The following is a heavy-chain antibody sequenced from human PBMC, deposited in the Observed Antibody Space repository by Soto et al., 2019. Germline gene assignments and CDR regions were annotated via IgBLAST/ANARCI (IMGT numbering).Heavy chain of an antibody. Sequence: PLGSLRISCAACGYTVSSYWMGWVRQAPGKGLEWVANIKQDGSEKYYVDSVKGRFTISRDNAKSSLYLQMNSLRAEDTAVYYCARKQPTVRGFSAGYMDVWGKGTTVTVSS. J-gene: IGHJ6*03. V-gene: IGHV3-7*01. CDR3: ARKQPTVRGFSAGYMDV. D-gene: IGHD3-10*01. CDR2: IKQDGSEK. CDR1: GYTVSSYW.